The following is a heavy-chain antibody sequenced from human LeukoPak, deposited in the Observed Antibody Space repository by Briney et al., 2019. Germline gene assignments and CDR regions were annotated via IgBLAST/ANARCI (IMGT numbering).Heavy chain of an antibody. D-gene: IGHD3-22*01. CDR2: IWYDGSNK. CDR1: GFTFSSYG. V-gene: IGHV3-33*01. CDR3: ASEDLTYYYDSSGYGHFQH. J-gene: IGHJ1*01. Sequence: PGGSLRLSCAASGFTFSSYGMHWVRQAPGKGLEWVAVIWYDGSNKYYADSVKGRFTISRDNSKNTLYLQMNSLRSEDTAVYYCASEDLTYYYDSSGYGHFQHWGQGTLVTVSS.